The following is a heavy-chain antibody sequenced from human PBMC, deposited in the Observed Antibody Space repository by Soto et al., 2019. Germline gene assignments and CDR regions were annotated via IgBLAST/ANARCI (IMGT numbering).Heavy chain of an antibody. CDR3: AKDLDAYDFSFDY. CDR2: IKQEGSKK. Sequence: SCAASGFTFSRVWMSWVRQAPGKGLEWVASIKQEGSKKNYADSVKGRFTISRDNSKNTLYLQMNSLRAEDTAVYYCAKDLDAYDFSFDYWGQGTLVSVSS. CDR1: GFTFSRVW. D-gene: IGHD3-3*01. J-gene: IGHJ4*02. V-gene: IGHV3-7*01.